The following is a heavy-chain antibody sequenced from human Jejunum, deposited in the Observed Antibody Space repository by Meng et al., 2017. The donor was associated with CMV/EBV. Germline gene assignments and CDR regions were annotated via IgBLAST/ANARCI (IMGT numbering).Heavy chain of an antibody. CDR1: YDFPAFG. Sequence: YDFPAFGIGWVAYKAGEGLEWMSIIYPGDSDARYSPSFQGKIALSVDTSTKTAYLEWRALTPSDTATYFCARGLGRGSAIYGTYFDSWGQGSLVTVSS. CDR2: IYPGDSDA. V-gene: IGHV5-51*01. CDR3: ARGLGRGSAIYGTYFDS. D-gene: IGHD3-10*01. J-gene: IGHJ4*02.